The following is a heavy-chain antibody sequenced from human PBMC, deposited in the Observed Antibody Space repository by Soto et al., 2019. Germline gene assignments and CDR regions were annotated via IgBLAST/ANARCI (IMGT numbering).Heavy chain of an antibody. J-gene: IGHJ3*02. CDR3: VFDYYDSSGYYYGSAFDI. V-gene: IGHV1-18*01. D-gene: IGHD3-22*01. CDR1: GYTFTSYG. CDR2: ISAYNGNT. Sequence: ASVKVSCKASGYTFTSYGISWVRQAPGQGLEWMGWISAYNGNTNYAQKLQGRVTMTTDTSTSTAYMELRSLRSDDTAVYYFVFDYYDSSGYYYGSAFDIWGQGTMVTVSS.